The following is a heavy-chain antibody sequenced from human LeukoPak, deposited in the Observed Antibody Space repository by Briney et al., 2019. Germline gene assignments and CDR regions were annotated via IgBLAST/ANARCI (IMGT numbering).Heavy chain of an antibody. D-gene: IGHD5-18*01. CDR3: ARDTAMVTGPLDY. CDR2: ISYDGSNK. V-gene: IGHV3-30-3*01. J-gene: IGHJ4*02. CDR1: GFTFSSYA. Sequence: GGSLRLSCAASGFTFSSYAMHWVRQAPGKGLEWVAVISYDGSNKYYADSVKGRFTISRDNSKNTLYLQMNSLRAEDTAVHYCARDTAMVTGPLDYWGQGTLVTVSS.